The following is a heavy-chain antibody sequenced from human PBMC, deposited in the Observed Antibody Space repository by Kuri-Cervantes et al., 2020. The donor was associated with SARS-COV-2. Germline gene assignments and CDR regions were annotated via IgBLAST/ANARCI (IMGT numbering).Heavy chain of an antibody. Sequence: GGSLRLSCAASGFTFSSYSMHWVRQAPGKGLEWVSYISSSGDTIYYADSVKGRFTITRDNAKNSLYLQTNSLRDEDTAVYYCARDKGIIGYCTNDVCGPLFDYWGQGTLVTVSS. V-gene: IGHV3-48*02. CDR3: ARDKGIIGYCTNDVCGPLFDY. D-gene: IGHD2-8*01. J-gene: IGHJ4*02. CDR1: GFTFSSYS. CDR2: ISSSGDTI.